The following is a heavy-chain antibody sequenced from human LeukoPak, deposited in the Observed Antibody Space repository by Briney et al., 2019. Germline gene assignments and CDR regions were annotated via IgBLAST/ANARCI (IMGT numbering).Heavy chain of an antibody. CDR1: GYTFTGYY. Sequence: ASVKVSCKASGYTFTGYYMHWVRQAPGQGLEWMGRINPNSGGTNYAQKFQGRVTMTRDTSISTAYMELSRLRSDDTAVYYCASGAPSYCSGGSCYRGLDYWGQGTLVTVSS. CDR2: INPNSGGT. J-gene: IGHJ4*02. CDR3: ASGAPSYCSGGSCYRGLDY. D-gene: IGHD2-15*01. V-gene: IGHV1-2*06.